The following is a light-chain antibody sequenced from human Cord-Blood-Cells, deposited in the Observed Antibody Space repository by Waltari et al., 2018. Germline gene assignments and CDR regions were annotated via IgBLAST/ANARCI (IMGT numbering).Light chain of an antibody. CDR3: QQSYSSWT. J-gene: IGKJ1*01. V-gene: IGKV1-39*01. CDR2: AAS. CDR1: QSISSY. Sequence: DIQMTQSPSSLSASVGDRVTITCRASQSISSYLNWYQQKPGKAPKLLIYAASSLQSGVPARFSGSGSGTEFTRTISSLQPEDFATYYWQQSYSSWTFGQGTKVEIK.